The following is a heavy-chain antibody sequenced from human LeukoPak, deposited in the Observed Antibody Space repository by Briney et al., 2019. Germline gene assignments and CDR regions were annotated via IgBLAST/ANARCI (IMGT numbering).Heavy chain of an antibody. D-gene: IGHD1-26*01. CDR1: GGTFISYA. CDR3: ARDQADIVGATDLYYYYYGMDV. V-gene: IGHV1-69*13. Sequence: ASVKVSCKASGGTFISYAISWVRQAPGQGLEWMGGIIPIFGTANYAQKFQGRVTITADESTSTAYMELSSLRSEDTAVYYCARDQADIVGATDLYYYYYGMDVWGQGTTVTVSS. J-gene: IGHJ6*02. CDR2: IIPIFGTA.